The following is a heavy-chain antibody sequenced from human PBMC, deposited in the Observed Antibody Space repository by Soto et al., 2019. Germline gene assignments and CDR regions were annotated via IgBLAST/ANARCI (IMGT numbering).Heavy chain of an antibody. D-gene: IGHD3-10*01. CDR2: ISSNGGST. Sequence: QPGGSLRLSCSASGFTFSSYAMHWVRQAPGKGLEYVSAISSNGGSTYYADSVKGRFTISRDNSKNTLYLQMSSLRAEDTAVYYCVKDLMARGVINGITYGMDVWGQGTTVTVSS. CDR1: GFTFSSYA. J-gene: IGHJ6*02. CDR3: VKDLMARGVINGITYGMDV. V-gene: IGHV3-64D*06.